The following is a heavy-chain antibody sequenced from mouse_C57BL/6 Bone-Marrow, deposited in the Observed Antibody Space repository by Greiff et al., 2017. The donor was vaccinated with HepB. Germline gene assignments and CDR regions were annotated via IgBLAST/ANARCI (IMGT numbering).Heavy chain of an antibody. J-gene: IGHJ1*03. V-gene: IGHV1-69*01. CDR2: IDPSDSYT. CDR3: ARWVTTVVARYWYFDV. Sequence: QVQLQQSGAELVMPGASVKLSCKASGYTFTSYWMHWVKQRPGQGLEWIGEIDPSDSYTNYNQKFKGKSTLTVDKSSSTAYMQLSSLTSEDSAVYYCARWVTTVVARYWYFDVWGTGTTVTVSS. D-gene: IGHD1-1*01. CDR1: GYTFTSYW.